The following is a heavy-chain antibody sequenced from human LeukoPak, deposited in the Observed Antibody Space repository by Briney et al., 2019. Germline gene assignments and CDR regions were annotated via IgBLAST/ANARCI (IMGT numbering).Heavy chain of an antibody. J-gene: IGHJ4*02. Sequence: QPGGSLRLSCAASGFTFSNYEMNWVRQAPGKGLEWVSVIYSGGSTYYADSVKGRFTISRDNSKNTLYLQMNSLRAEDTAVYYCARDLWRKDGYNVDYWGQGTLVTVSS. CDR3: ARDLWRKDGYNVDY. CDR2: IYSGGST. CDR1: GFTFSNYE. D-gene: IGHD5-24*01. V-gene: IGHV3-66*01.